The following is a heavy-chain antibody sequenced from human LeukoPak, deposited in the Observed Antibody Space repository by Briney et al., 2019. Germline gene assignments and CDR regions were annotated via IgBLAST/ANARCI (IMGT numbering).Heavy chain of an antibody. V-gene: IGHV1-18*01. CDR1: GYTFSTYG. Sequence: ASVKVSCKASGYTFSTYGISWVRQAPGQGLEWLGWISGHNDNANYVQEFQDRVTMTTDTSATTAYMELRSLTSGDTAVYFCARYLGHSSGSKRGFDYWGQGTLVTVSS. CDR3: ARYLGHSSGSKRGFDY. J-gene: IGHJ4*02. D-gene: IGHD6-19*01. CDR2: ISGHNDNA.